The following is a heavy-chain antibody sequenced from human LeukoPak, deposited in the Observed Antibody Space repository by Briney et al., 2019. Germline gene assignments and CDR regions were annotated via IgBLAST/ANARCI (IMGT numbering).Heavy chain of an antibody. CDR3: ARGHYDVLAASYKWTPDY. CDR2: ITSGGDYI. J-gene: IGHJ4*02. Sequence: PGGSLRLFCAASGFTFNTFNMNWVRQAPGKGLEWVTSITSGGDYIYYADSVKGRFTTYRDNAKNSLSLQLNSLRVEDTAVYYCARGHYDVLAASYKWTPDYWGQGTLVTVSS. V-gene: IGHV3-21*01. D-gene: IGHD3-9*01. CDR1: GFTFNTFN.